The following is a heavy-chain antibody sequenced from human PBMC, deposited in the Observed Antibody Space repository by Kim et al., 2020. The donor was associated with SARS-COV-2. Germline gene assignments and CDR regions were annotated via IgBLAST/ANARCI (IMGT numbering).Heavy chain of an antibody. V-gene: IGHV1-2*02. J-gene: IGHJ4*02. CDR3: ARGDYGGNPPFDY. Sequence: YAQRVQGRVTMTRDTSISTADMEMSRLRSDDTAVYYCARGDYGGNPPFDYWGQGTLVTVSS. D-gene: IGHD4-17*01.